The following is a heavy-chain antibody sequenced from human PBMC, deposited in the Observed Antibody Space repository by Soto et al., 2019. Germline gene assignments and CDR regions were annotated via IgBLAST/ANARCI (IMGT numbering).Heavy chain of an antibody. CDR3: ARSSKFLESLYYYYGMDV. D-gene: IGHD3-3*01. V-gene: IGHV4-31*03. CDR1: GGSISSGGYY. Sequence: LSLTCTVSGGSISSGGYYWSWIRQHPGKGLEWIGYIYYSGSTYYNPSLKSRVTISVDTSKNQFSLKLSSVTAADTAVYYCARSSKFLESLYYYYGMDVWGQGTTVTVSS. CDR2: IYYSGST. J-gene: IGHJ6*02.